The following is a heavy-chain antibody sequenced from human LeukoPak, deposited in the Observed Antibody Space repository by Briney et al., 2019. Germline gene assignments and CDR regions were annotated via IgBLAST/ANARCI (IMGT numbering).Heavy chain of an antibody. J-gene: IGHJ4*02. CDR1: GFILSNSA. Sequence: GGSLRLSCAASGFILSNSAMTWVRQAPGKGLEWVSGIDTKGTRTYYADSVKGRFTISRDNSKNTLFLQMNSLRAEDTAVYYCVKEVVATIPPFWGQGTLVTVSS. D-gene: IGHD5-12*01. CDR3: VKEVVATIPPF. V-gene: IGHV3-23*01. CDR2: IDTKGTRT.